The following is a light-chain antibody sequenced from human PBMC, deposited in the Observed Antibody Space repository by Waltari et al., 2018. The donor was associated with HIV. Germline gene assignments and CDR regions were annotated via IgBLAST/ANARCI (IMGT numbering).Light chain of an antibody. CDR2: EVN. V-gene: IGLV2-8*01. CDR1: SRDVGAYNY. Sequence: QSALTQPPSASGSPGQSVPLSCTGISRDVGAYNYVSWYQQHPGKAPQLMIYEVNKRPSGVPDRFSGSKSGNTASLTVSGLQAEDEADYYCSSYVGSNRVFGGGTKLTVL. CDR3: SSYVGSNRV. J-gene: IGLJ3*02.